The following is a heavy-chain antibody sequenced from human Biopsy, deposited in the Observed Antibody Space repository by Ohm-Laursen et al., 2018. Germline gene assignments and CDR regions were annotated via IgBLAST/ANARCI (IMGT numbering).Heavy chain of an antibody. CDR3: ARGSNDFGGLYFPR. J-gene: IGHJ4*02. CDR2: ISYTGYT. D-gene: IGHD4-23*01. CDR1: GDSITTYY. Sequence: SETLSLTCTVSGDSITTYYWNWIRQPPGEGLEWIGHISYTGYTSYNASLKSRVTISVDTSRNHFSLRLSSLTAADTAVYYCARGSNDFGGLYFPRWGQGTLLTVSS. V-gene: IGHV4-59*01.